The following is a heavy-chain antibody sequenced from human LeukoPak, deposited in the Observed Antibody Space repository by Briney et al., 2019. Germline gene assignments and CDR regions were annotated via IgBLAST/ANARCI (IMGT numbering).Heavy chain of an antibody. CDR1: GYTFTGYY. CDR2: INPNTGGT. D-gene: IGHD5-24*01. CDR3: ARVGDGLNDAFDI. Sequence: ASVKVSCKASGYTFTGYYMNWVRQAPGQWLEWLGRINPNTGGTNFAQRFQGRVTMTRDTSITTAYMELSRLRSDDTAVYYCARVGDGLNDAFDIWGQGTMVTVSS. V-gene: IGHV1-2*06. J-gene: IGHJ3*02.